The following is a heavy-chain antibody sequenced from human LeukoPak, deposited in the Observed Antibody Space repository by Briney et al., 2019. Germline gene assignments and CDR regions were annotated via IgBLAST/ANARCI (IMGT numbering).Heavy chain of an antibody. CDR1: GGTFSSYA. D-gene: IGHD2-15*01. CDR3: ARDCIGCHGFDY. CDR2: IIPIFGTA. J-gene: IGHJ4*02. V-gene: IGHV1-69*05. Sequence: ASVKVSCKASGGTFSSYAISWVRQAPGQGLEWMGRIIPIFGTANYAQKFQGRVTITTDESTSTAYMELSSLRSEDTAVYYYARDCIGCHGFDYWGQGTLVTVSS.